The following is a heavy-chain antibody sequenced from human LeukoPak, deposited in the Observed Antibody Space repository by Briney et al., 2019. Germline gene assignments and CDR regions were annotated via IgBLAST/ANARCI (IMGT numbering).Heavy chain of an antibody. CDR2: IIPNSGAT. CDR1: GYIFTAYD. Sequence: ASVKVSCKASGYIFTAYDLHWVRQAPGLGLEWMGRIIPNSGATNYAQNFQGRVTLTRDTSISTTYMELSRLSPDDTAIYYCARGISGCFDIWGQGTMVTVSS. CDR3: ARGISGCFDI. D-gene: IGHD2-21*01. J-gene: IGHJ3*02. V-gene: IGHV1-2*06.